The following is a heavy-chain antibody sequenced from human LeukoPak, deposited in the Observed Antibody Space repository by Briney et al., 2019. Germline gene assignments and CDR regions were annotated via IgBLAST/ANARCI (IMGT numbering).Heavy chain of an antibody. V-gene: IGHV3-30-3*01. CDR2: ISYDGSNK. Sequence: PGGSLRLSCVASGFPFSSYWMTWVRQAPGKGLEWEAVISYDGSNKYYADSVKGRFTISRDNSKNTLYLQMNSLRAEDTAVYYCAGLVGATDFDYWGQGTLVTVSS. CDR3: AGLVGATDFDY. CDR1: GFPFSSYW. J-gene: IGHJ4*02. D-gene: IGHD1-26*01.